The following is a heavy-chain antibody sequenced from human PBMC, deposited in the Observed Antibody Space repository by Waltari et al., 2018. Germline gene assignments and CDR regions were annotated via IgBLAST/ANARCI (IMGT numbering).Heavy chain of an antibody. J-gene: IGHJ4*02. CDR2: IYHSGSN. D-gene: IGHD6-6*01. CDR1: GCSISSGGYS. CDR3: ARGGSSSSHYYFDY. V-gene: IGHV4-30-2*01. Sequence: QLQLQESGSGLVKPSQTLSLTCAVSGCSISSGGYSWSCIRQQPGKCLEWIGYIYHSGSNYYNPSLKSRVTISVDRSKNQFSLKLSSVTAADTAVYYCARGGSSSSHYYFDYWGQGTLVTVSS.